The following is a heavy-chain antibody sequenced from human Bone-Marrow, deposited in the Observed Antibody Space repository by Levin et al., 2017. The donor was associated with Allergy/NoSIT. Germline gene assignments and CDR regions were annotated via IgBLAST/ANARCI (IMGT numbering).Heavy chain of an antibody. J-gene: IGHJ4*02. D-gene: IGHD6-13*01. CDR3: AGEGARSSSWHYS. V-gene: IGHV4-39*02. CDR1: GGSISTNIYY. Sequence: SETLSLTCSVSGGSISTNIYYWGWIRQPPGKGLEWIGSIYYSGGTYYNPSLKSRVTISVDTSKNHFSLKLTSVTAADTAVYYCAGEGARSSSWHYSWGQGTLVTVSS. CDR2: IYYSGGT.